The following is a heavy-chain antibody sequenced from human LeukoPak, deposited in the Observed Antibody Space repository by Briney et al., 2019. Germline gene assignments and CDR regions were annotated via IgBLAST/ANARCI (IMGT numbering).Heavy chain of an antibody. J-gene: IGHJ4*02. CDR1: GFTFDDYG. V-gene: IGHV3-20*04. D-gene: IGHD6-19*01. CDR3: ARSGIAVAGYFDY. Sequence: GGSLRLSCAASGFTFDDYGMSWVRQAPGKGLEWVSGINWNGGSTGYADFVKGRFTISRDNAKKSLFLQMNSLRAEDTAVYYCARSGIAVAGYFDYWGQGTLVTVSS. CDR2: INWNGGST.